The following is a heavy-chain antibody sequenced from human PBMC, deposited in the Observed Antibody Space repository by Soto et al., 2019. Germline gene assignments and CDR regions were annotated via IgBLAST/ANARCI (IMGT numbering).Heavy chain of an antibody. CDR1: GFTFSSYG. V-gene: IGHV3-33*01. D-gene: IGHD3-16*02. J-gene: IGHJ1*01. Sequence: QVQLVESGGGVVQPGRSLRLSCAASGFTFSSYGMHWVRQAPGKGLEWVAVIWYDGSNKYYADSVKGRFTISRDNSKNTLDLQMNSLRAEDTAVYYCARGESYEYFQHWGQGTLVTVSS. CDR3: ARGESYEYFQH. CDR2: IWYDGSNK.